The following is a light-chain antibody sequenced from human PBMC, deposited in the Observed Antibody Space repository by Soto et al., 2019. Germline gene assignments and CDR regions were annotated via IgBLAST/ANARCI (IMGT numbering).Light chain of an antibody. CDR2: AAS. V-gene: IGKV1-8*01. J-gene: IGKJ1*01. Sequence: AIRMTQSPSSLSASTGDRVTITCRASQGISSYLAWYQQKPGKAPKLLIYAASTLQSGVPSRFSGSGSGTDFTLTISCLQSEDFATYYCQQYYSYPRPFGQGPKVEIK. CDR3: QQYYSYPRP. CDR1: QGISSY.